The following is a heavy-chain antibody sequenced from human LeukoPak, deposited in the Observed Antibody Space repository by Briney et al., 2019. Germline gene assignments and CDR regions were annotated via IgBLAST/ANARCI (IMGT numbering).Heavy chain of an antibody. Sequence: GGSLRLSCAASGFTFSSYNMNWVRQAPGKGLEWVSSISSSTSYIYYADSLKGRFTVSRDNAKNSLYLQMNSLRAEDTAVYYCARAHTRSAVVAATPSYYYYGMDVWGQGTTVTVSS. CDR3: ARAHTRSAVVAATPSYYYYGMDV. CDR2: ISSSTSYI. D-gene: IGHD2-15*01. J-gene: IGHJ6*02. CDR1: GFTFSSYN. V-gene: IGHV3-21*01.